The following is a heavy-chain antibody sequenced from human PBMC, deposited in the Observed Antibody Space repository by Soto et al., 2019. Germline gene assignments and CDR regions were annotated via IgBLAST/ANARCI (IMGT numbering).Heavy chain of an antibody. D-gene: IGHD3-3*01. CDR2: IWYDGSNK. V-gene: IGHV3-33*01. J-gene: IGHJ4*02. Sequence: GGSLRLSCAASGFTFSSYGMHWVRQAPGKGLEWVAVIWYDGSNKYYADSVKGRFTISRDNSKNTLYLQMNSLRAEDTAVYYCARPTVYDFWSGSPYYFDYWGQGTLVTVSS. CDR3: ARPTVYDFWSGSPYYFDY. CDR1: GFTFSSYG.